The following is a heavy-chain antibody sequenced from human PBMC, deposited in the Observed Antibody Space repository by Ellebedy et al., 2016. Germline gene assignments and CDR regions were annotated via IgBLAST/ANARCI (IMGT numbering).Heavy chain of an antibody. V-gene: IGHV3-30*04. J-gene: IGHJ4*02. Sequence: GESLKISXAGSGFTSGHYAMHWVRQAPGKGLEWVALISYDGSKKNYADSVKGRFTISRDNSRNTLYLQMNSLRTEDTAVYFCAREGSGWPFDYWGQGTLVTVSS. CDR2: ISYDGSKK. CDR1: GFTSGHYA. CDR3: AREGSGWPFDY. D-gene: IGHD6-19*01.